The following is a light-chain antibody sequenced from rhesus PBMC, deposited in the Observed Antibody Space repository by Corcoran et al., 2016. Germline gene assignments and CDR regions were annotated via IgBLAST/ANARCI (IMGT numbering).Light chain of an antibody. CDR2: DVS. V-gene: IGLV2-23*01. CDR1: SSDIGGYND. J-gene: IGLJ1*01. CDR3: SSYAGSNTFI. Sequence: QAALTQPPSVSGSPGQSVTISCTGTSSDIGGYNDVSWYQQHPGKAPKLMIYDVSKRPSGVSDRVSGSKSGNTASLTISGLQAEDEADYYCSSYAGSNTFIFGAGTRLTVL.